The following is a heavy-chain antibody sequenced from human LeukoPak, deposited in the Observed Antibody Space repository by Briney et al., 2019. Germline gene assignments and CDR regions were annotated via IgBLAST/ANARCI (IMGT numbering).Heavy chain of an antibody. CDR1: GFTFSSYW. CDR3: STGSGHAFDI. D-gene: IGHD3-10*01. J-gene: IGHJ3*02. Sequence: RAGGSLRLSCAASGFTFSSYWMHWVRQVPGKGLVWVSRINSDGSSTSYADSVKGRFTISRDNAKNTLYVQMNSPRAEDTAVYYCSTGSGHAFDIWGRGTMVTVSS. V-gene: IGHV3-74*01. CDR2: INSDGSST.